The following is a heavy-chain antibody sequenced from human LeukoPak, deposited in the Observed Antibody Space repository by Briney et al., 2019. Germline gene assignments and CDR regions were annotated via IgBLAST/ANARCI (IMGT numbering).Heavy chain of an antibody. J-gene: IGHJ4*02. CDR2: ISAYNGNT. D-gene: IGHD2-2*01. CDR3: ARKYCSSTSCYVHFDY. Sequence: ASVKVSCKASGYTFTSYGISWVRQAPGQGLEWMGWISAYNGNTNYAQKLQGRVTMTTDTSTSTAYMELRSLRSDDTAVYYCARKYCSSTSCYVHFDYWGQGTLVTVSS. V-gene: IGHV1-18*01. CDR1: GYTFTSYG.